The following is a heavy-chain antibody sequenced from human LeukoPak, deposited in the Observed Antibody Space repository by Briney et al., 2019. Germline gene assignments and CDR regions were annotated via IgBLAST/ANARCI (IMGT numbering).Heavy chain of an antibody. CDR1: GGSLCGYY. J-gene: IGHJ6*02. CDR3: ARGWRAYGGNGMDV. D-gene: IGHD4-23*01. CDR2: INHTGDT. V-gene: IGHV4-34*01. Sequence: SETLSLTCTVYGGSLCGYYCNWIRQPPGKGLEWIGEINHTGDTNYSPSLKSRLTISLDTSKKQFSLKLSSVTAADTAVYYCARGWRAYGGNGMDVWGQGTTVTVSS.